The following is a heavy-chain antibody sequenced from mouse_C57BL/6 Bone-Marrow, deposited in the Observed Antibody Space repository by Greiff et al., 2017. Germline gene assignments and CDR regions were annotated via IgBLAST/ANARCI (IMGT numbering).Heavy chain of an antibody. D-gene: IGHD1-1*01. CDR2: INPSTGGT. CDR3: AREYGSSSSYWYFDV. CDR1: GYSFTGYY. V-gene: IGHV1-42*01. Sequence: LVESGPELVKPGASVKISCKASGYSFTGYYMNWVKQSPEKSLEWIGEINPSTGGTTYNQKFKAKATLTVDKSSSTAYMQLKSLTSEDSAVYYCAREYGSSSSYWYFDVWGTGTTVTVSS. J-gene: IGHJ1*03.